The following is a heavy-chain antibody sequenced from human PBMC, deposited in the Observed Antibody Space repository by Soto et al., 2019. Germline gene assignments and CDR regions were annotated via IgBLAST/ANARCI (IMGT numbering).Heavy chain of an antibody. J-gene: IGHJ4*02. CDR3: ARRGSGSYYDY. CDR2: ISGSGDST. CDR1: GFTFSSYA. V-gene: IGHV3-23*01. Sequence: EVQLLESGGGLVQPGGSLRLSCAASGFTFSSYAMRWVRQAPGKGLEWVSAISGSGDSTYYADSVKGRFTISRDNSKNTLDLQMNSLGGEDTAVYHCARRGSGSYYDYWGQGTLVTVSS. D-gene: IGHD1-26*01.